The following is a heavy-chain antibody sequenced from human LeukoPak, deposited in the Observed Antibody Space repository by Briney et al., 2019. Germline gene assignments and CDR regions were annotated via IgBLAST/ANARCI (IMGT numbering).Heavy chain of an antibody. V-gene: IGHV3-53*01. CDR1: GFTVSSNY. Sequence: GGSLRLSCAASGFTVSSNYMSWVRQAPGKGLEWVSVIYSGGSTYYADSVKGRFTISRDNSKNTLYLQMNSLRAEDTAVYYCAREEPWELLPVWGQGILVTVSS. D-gene: IGHD1-26*01. CDR3: AREEPWELLPV. CDR2: IYSGGST. J-gene: IGHJ4*02.